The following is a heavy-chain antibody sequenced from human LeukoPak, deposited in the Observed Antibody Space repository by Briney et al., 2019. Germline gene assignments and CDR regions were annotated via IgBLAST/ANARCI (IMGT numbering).Heavy chain of an antibody. D-gene: IGHD3-9*01. CDR2: INPSGSST. Sequence: ASVKVSCTASGYSFSSHYMHWGRQAPGQGLEWWGLINPSGSSTLYAQTFQGRVTMIRDTSISTAYMELTRMTADDTAVYYCARHKILSDNFDDWGQGTLVTVSS. V-gene: IGHV1-46*01. CDR1: GYSFSSHY. J-gene: IGHJ4*02. CDR3: ARHKILSDNFDD.